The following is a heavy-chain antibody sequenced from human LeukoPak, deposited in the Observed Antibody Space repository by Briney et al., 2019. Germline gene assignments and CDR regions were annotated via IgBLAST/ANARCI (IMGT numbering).Heavy chain of an antibody. CDR2: IYPGDSDT. Sequence: GESLKISCKGSGYSLTSYWIGWGRPMPGKGLEWMGIIYPGDSDTRYSPSFQGQVTISADKSISTAYLQWSSLKASDTAMYYCARLVGATRYNWFDPWGQGTLVTVSS. J-gene: IGHJ5*02. CDR1: GYSLTSYW. CDR3: ARLVGATRYNWFDP. V-gene: IGHV5-51*01. D-gene: IGHD1-26*01.